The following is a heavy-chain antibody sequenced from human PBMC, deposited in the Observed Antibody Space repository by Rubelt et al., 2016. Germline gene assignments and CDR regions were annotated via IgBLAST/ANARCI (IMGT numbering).Heavy chain of an antibody. CDR3: ARGRFSYGSFSAPYDY. CDR2: ISHSGTT. J-gene: IGHJ4*02. CDR1: GSSFSDYY. V-gene: IGHV4-34*02. Sequence: QVQLQQWGAGLLKPSETLSLICAVYGSSFSDYYWTWIRQPPGKGLEWIGEISHSGTTYYNPSLKSRDTISVDTSRDQFSRKWNSRTAAETAVDYGARGRFSYGSFSAPYDYWGQGTLVTVSS. D-gene: IGHD3-10*01.